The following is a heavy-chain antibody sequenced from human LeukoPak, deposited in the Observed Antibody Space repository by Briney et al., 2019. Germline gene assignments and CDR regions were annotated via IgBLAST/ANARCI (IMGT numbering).Heavy chain of an antibody. J-gene: IGHJ4*02. CDR3: ASRINGYFDY. V-gene: IGHV4-59*11. Sequence: KASETLSLTCTVSGGSISSHYWSWIRQPPGKGLEWIGYIYYSGSTNYNPSLKSRVTISVDTSKNQFSLKLSSVTAADTAVYYCASRINGYFDYWGQGTLVTVSS. D-gene: IGHD2-8*01. CDR2: IYYSGST. CDR1: GGSISSHY.